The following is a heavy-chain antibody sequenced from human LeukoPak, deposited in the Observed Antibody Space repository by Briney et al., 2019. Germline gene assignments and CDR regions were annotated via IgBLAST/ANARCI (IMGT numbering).Heavy chain of an antibody. CDR2: ISSSSNTV. CDR1: GYTFSDYY. J-gene: IGHJ4*02. CDR3: ARRAMGATSFDY. D-gene: IGHD1-26*01. V-gene: IGHV3-11*04. Sequence: GGSLRLSCAASGYTFSDYYMTWVRQAPGKGLEWVSYISSSSNTVYYADSVKGRLTVSRDNANNSLYVQMTNLRAEDTAVYYCARRAMGATSFDYWGQGTLVTVSS.